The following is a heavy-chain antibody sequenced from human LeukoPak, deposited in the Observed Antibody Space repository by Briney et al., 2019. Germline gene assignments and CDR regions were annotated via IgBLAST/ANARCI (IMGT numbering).Heavy chain of an antibody. D-gene: IGHD2-2*01. Sequence: SETLSLTCTVSGDSISTYSWGWIRQPPGKGLEWIGYIYTSGSTNYNPSLKSRVTISVDTSKNQFSLKLSSVTAADTAVYYCARRAPAEYYFDYWGQGTLVTVSS. CDR1: GDSISTYS. CDR2: IYTSGST. V-gene: IGHV4-4*09. CDR3: ARRAPAEYYFDY. J-gene: IGHJ4*02.